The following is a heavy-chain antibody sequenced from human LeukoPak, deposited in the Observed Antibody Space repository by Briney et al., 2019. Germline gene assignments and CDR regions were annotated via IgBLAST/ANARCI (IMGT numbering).Heavy chain of an antibody. CDR1: EFTFSSYA. J-gene: IGHJ4*02. Sequence: GGSLRLSCAASEFTFSSYAMSWVRQAPGKGLEWVSTIYGSGGNTYYADSVKGRFTISRDNSKITLYLQMNSLRAEDTAVYYCAKAHYCSGGSCYLDYWGQGTLVTVSS. D-gene: IGHD2-15*01. CDR2: IYGSGGNT. V-gene: IGHV3-23*01. CDR3: AKAHYCSGGSCYLDY.